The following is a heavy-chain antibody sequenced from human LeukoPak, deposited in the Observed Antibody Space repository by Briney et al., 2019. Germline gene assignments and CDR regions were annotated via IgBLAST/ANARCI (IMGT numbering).Heavy chain of an antibody. CDR1: GFTFSSHA. V-gene: IGHV3-30-3*01. Sequence: GRSLRLSCAASGFTFSSHAMHWVRQPPGKGLEWVTIISYDGSEKYYADSVKGRFTISRDNSKNTLYLQMNSLRAEDTAVYYCARGFGESSHAFDIWGRGTMLTVSS. CDR2: ISYDGSEK. D-gene: IGHD3-10*01. CDR3: ARGFGESSHAFDI. J-gene: IGHJ3*02.